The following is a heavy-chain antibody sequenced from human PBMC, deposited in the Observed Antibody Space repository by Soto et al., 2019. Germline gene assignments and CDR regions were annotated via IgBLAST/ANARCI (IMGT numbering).Heavy chain of an antibody. CDR2: IIPIFGTA. CDR1: GGTFSSYA. Sequence: QVQLVQSGAEVKKPGSSVKFSCKDSGGTFSSYAISWLRLPHGQGLELLGGIIPIFGTANYAQRFQGRVTFTEDEYTSTAYMELSSLISEYSALYYCARVSRYGESYYYNYYGMDVWGQGTTVTVSA. J-gene: IGHJ6*01. V-gene: IGHV1-69*01. D-gene: IGHD4-17*01. CDR3: ARVSRYGESYYYNYYGMDV.